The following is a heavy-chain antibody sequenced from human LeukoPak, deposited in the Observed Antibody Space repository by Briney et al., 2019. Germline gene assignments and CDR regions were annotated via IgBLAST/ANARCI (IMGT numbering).Heavy chain of an antibody. J-gene: IGHJ4*02. Sequence: SETLSLTCTVSGGSISSYYWSWIRQPAGKGLEWIGRIYTSGSTNYNPSLKSRVTMSVDTSKNQFSLKLSSVTAADTAVYYCATLGFRYYDSSGRRGANYWGQGTLVTVSS. CDR2: IYTSGST. V-gene: IGHV4-4*07. CDR1: GGSISSYY. D-gene: IGHD3-22*01. CDR3: ATLGFRYYDSSGRRGANY.